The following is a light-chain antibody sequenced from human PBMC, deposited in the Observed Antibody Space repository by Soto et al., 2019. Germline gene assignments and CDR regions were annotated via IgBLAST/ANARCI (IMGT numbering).Light chain of an antibody. Sequence: EILMTQSPGTLSVSPGERATLSCRASQNIRSNLAWYQQKPGQAPRLLIYETSTRAPGIPARFSGSGSGTEFTLTISSLQSEDFAVYHCQQYNNWPPFTFGPGTKVDIK. V-gene: IGKV3-15*01. CDR3: QQYNNWPPFT. CDR2: ETS. J-gene: IGKJ3*01. CDR1: QNIRSN.